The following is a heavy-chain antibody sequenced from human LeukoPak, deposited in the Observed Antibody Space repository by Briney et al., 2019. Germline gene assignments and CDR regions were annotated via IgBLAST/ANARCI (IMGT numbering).Heavy chain of an antibody. Sequence: SETLSLTCTVSGGSISSYYWGWIRQPPGKGLEWIGSIYYSGSTYYNPSLKSRVTISVDTSKNQFSLKLSSVTAADTAVYYCAGVYTYGSGSYYPTQIDYWGQGTLVTVSS. CDR1: GGSISSYY. CDR2: IYYSGST. CDR3: AGVYTYGSGSYYPTQIDY. V-gene: IGHV4-39*07. D-gene: IGHD3-10*01. J-gene: IGHJ4*02.